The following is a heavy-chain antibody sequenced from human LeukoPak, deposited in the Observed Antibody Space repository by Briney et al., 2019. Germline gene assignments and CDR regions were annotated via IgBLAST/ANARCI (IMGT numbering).Heavy chain of an antibody. V-gene: IGHV1-18*01. CDR3: ARAVSGGSSFFYMDV. Sequence: ASVKVSCKASSFIFNNYGISWVRQAPGQGLEWMGWISVYNDNTKYSQNLQGRVTLTTDKSTNTAYVELRSLRSDDTAIYYCARAVSGGSSFFYMDVWGKGTTVTISS. CDR1: SFIFNNYG. J-gene: IGHJ6*03. CDR2: ISVYNDNT. D-gene: IGHD2-15*01.